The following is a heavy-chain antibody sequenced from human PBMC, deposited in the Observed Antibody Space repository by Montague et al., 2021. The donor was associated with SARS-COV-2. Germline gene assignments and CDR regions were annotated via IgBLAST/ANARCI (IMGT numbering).Heavy chain of an antibody. CDR2: INKNGVSA. Sequence: SLRLSCAASGFTLDDYGMRWVRQAPGKGLEWVSGINKNGVSADYADSVRGRFTISRDNAKKSLYIQMNSLRVEDTAFYYCVRGFFRGPLDCWGQGTLVTVSS. CDR1: GFTLDDYG. J-gene: IGHJ4*02. V-gene: IGHV3-20*04. D-gene: IGHD3-3*01. CDR3: VRGFFRGPLDC.